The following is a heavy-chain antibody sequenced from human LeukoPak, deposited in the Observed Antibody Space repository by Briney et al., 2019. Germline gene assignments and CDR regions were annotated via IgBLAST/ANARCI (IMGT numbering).Heavy chain of an antibody. D-gene: IGHD3-10*01. J-gene: IGHJ4*02. Sequence: SETLSLTCTVSGGSISSSSYYWGWIRQPPGKGLEWIGSIYYSGSTYYNPSLKSRVTISVDTSKNQFSLKLSSVTAADTAVYYCARLTRQWFGELGYDYWGQGTLVTVSS. CDR2: IYYSGST. CDR1: GGSISSSSYY. CDR3: ARLTRQWFGELGYDY. V-gene: IGHV4-39*01.